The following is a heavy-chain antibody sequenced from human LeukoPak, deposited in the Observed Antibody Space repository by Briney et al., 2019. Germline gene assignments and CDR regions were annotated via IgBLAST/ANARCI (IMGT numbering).Heavy chain of an antibody. CDR1: GLTFSEYT. Sequence: PGGSLRLSCAASGLTFSEYTMSWIRQAPGKGLEWVAVISYDGSNKYYADSVKGRFTISRDNSKNTLYLQMNSLRAEDTAVYYCAKLQGYSSGPDYWGQGTLVTVSS. CDR3: AKLQGYSSGPDY. D-gene: IGHD6-19*01. J-gene: IGHJ4*02. V-gene: IGHV3-30*18. CDR2: ISYDGSNK.